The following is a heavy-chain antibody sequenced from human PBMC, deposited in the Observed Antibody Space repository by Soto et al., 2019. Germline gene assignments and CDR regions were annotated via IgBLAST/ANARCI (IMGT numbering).Heavy chain of an antibody. CDR1: EFTFSTYS. CDR2: ISSSSSYI. V-gene: IGHV3-21*01. J-gene: IGHJ4*02. Sequence: PGGSLRLSCAASEFTFSTYSMNWVRQAPGKGLEWVSSISSSSSYIYYADSVKGRFTISRDNAKNSLYLQMNSLRAEDTAVYYCGRVSGYSFGYGYWGQGTLVTVSS. CDR3: GRVSGYSFGYGY. D-gene: IGHD5-18*01.